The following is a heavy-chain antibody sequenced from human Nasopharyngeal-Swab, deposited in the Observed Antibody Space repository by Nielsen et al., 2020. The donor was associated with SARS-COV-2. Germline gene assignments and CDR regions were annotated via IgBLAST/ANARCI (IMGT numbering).Heavy chain of an antibody. Sequence: GESLKISCAASGFTFNNYNFNWVRQAPGKGLEWVSSISSSSSSYIYYADSVKGRFTISRDNAKNSLYLQMNSLRAEDTAVYYCARDGLDYDFWSAYFMDVWGQGTTDTVSS. V-gene: IGHV3-21*01. D-gene: IGHD3-3*01. J-gene: IGHJ6*02. CDR1: GFTFNNYN. CDR3: ARDGLDYDFWSAYFMDV. CDR2: ISSSSSSYI.